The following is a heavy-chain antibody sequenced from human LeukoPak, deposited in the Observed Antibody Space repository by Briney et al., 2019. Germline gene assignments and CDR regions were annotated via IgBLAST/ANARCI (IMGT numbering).Heavy chain of an antibody. CDR3: ARGMTTLEY. V-gene: IGHV3-11*06. CDR1: GFTFSGYY. J-gene: IGHJ4*02. CDR2: ISSSSTYT. D-gene: IGHD4-11*01. Sequence: PEGSLRLSCAASGFTFSGYYMSWIRQAPGKGLEWVSYISSSSTYTNYGDSVKGRFTISRDNAKNSLYLQMNSLRAEDTAIYYCARGMTTLEYWGQGTLVAVSS.